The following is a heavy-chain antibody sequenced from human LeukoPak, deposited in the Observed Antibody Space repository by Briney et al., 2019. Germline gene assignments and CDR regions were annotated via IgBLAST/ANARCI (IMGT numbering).Heavy chain of an antibody. CDR2: IIPIFGTA. Sequence: SVKVSCKASGGTFSSYAISWVRQDPGQGLEWMGGIIPIFGTANYAQKFQGRVTITADESTSTAYMELSSLRSEDTAVYYCARDSGQQLGYYYYGMDVWGKGTAVTVSS. V-gene: IGHV1-69*13. D-gene: IGHD6-13*01. CDR1: GGTFSSYA. CDR3: ARDSGQQLGYYYYGMDV. J-gene: IGHJ6*04.